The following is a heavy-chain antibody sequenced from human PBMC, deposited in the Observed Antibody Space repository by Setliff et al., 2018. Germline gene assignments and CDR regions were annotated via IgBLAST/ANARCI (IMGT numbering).Heavy chain of an antibody. CDR1: GYTFTSYG. J-gene: IGHJ4*02. V-gene: IGHV1-18*01. Sequence: ASVKVSCKASGYTFTSYGISWVRQAPGQGLEWIALISAYNGNTNYAQKLQGRVTMTTDTSTSTAYMELRSLRSDDTAVYYCARFSSSGWSEGDYWGQGTLVTVSS. CDR3: ARFSSSGWSEGDY. CDR2: ISAYNGNT. D-gene: IGHD6-19*01.